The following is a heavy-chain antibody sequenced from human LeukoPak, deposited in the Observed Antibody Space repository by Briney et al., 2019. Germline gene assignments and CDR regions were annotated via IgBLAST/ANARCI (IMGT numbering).Heavy chain of an antibody. V-gene: IGHV4-39*01. CDR1: GDSISSTSYF. Sequence: SETLSLTCTVSGDSISSTSYFWGWIRQPPGKGLEWIATIYYSGTIYYNPSLKSRVTISVDTSKNQFSLKLSSVSASDMAVYYCARHKCSGIYCPFDYWGQGTLVTVSS. J-gene: IGHJ4*02. CDR2: IYYSGTI. D-gene: IGHD2-15*01. CDR3: ARHKCSGIYCPFDY.